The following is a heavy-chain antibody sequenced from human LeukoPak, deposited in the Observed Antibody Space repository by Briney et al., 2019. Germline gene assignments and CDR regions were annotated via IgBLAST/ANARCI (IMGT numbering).Heavy chain of an antibody. CDR1: GGSISSGNYL. CDR2: AFSAGST. CDR3: ARRTSGKNWFDP. J-gene: IGHJ5*02. V-gene: IGHV4-39*01. Sequence: SSETLSLTCTVSGGSISSGNYLWGWVRQPPGKGLEWIGIAFSAGSTYYNPSLKSRVTISVDTSMNQFSLRLNSVIAADTAVYYCARRTSGKNWFDPWGQGTLVTVSS. D-gene: IGHD3-10*01.